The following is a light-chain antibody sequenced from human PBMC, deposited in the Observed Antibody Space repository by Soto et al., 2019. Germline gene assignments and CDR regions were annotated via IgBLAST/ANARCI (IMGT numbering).Light chain of an antibody. Sequence: EIVMTQSPATLSVSPGERATLSCRASQSVSSNLAWYQQKPGQAPRLRIYGASTRATGVSARFSGSGSGTEFTLTISSLQSEDFAIYFCQQYNNWPPTFGQGTKVDIK. CDR1: QSVSSN. J-gene: IGKJ1*01. V-gene: IGKV3-15*01. CDR3: QQYNNWPPT. CDR2: GAS.